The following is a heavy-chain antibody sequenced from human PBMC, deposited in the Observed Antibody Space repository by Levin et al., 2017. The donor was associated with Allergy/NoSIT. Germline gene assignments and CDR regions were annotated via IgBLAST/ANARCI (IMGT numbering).Heavy chain of an antibody. CDR2: IDPRDSET. CDR1: GYRFSRYW. J-gene: IGHJ6*02. V-gene: IGHV5-51*01. Sequence: GESLKISCKGSGYRFSRYWVAWVRQAPGKGLEWIGSIDPRDSETRDRPSLESRITLSVDNSINTAFLQWGSLEASDRATYYCGQTVVVGSDCSDYDYGFDVWGQGTTVTVSS. CDR3: GQTVVVGSDCSDYDYGFDV. D-gene: IGHD2-15*01.